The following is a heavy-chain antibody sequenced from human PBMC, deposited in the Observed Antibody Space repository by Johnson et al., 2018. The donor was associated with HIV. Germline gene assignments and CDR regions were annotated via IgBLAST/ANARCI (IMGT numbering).Heavy chain of an antibody. Sequence: EVQLVESGGGLVKPGGSLRLSCAASGFTFNNAWMSWVRQTPGKGLEWVGRIKSQTDGGTTDYAAPVQGRFTISRDDSKNTLYLQMNSLKTEDTAVYSCTTDWGSYHEYAFDIWGQGTMVTVSS. D-gene: IGHD1-26*01. V-gene: IGHV3-15*01. CDR1: GFTFNNAW. CDR3: TTDWGSYHEYAFDI. CDR2: IKSQTDGGTT. J-gene: IGHJ3*02.